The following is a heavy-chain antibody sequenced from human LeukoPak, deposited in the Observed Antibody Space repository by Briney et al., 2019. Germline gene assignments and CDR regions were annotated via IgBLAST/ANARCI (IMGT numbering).Heavy chain of an antibody. V-gene: IGHV4-34*01. Sequence: KSSETLSLTCAVYGRSLSGYSWSWTRQAPGKGLEWVGEINLSGSTSYNPSFKSRVTVSTDTSKNQFSLKMTSVTAADTAVYYCARHVHVSMIFAILSDYFDYWGRGTLVSVSS. CDR3: ARHVHVSMIFAILSDYFDY. J-gene: IGHJ4*02. D-gene: IGHD3-22*01. CDR2: INLSGST. CDR1: GRSLSGYS.